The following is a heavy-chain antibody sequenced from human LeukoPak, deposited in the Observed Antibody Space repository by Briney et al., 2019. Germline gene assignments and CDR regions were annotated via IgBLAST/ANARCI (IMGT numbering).Heavy chain of an antibody. CDR2: IYYSGST. D-gene: IGHD5-12*01. J-gene: IGHJ6*03. CDR3: ARGDIVATITPGGYYYYYYMDV. Sequence: SETLSLTCTVSGGSISSYYWSWIRQPPGKGLEWIGYIYYSGSTNYNPSLKSRVTISVDTSKNQFSLKLSSVTAADTAVYYCARGDIVATITPGGYYYYYYMDVWGKGTTVTVSS. CDR1: GGSISSYY. V-gene: IGHV4-59*01.